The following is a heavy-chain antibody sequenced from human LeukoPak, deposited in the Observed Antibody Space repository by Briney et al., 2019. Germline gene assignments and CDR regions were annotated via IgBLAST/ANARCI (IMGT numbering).Heavy chain of an antibody. V-gene: IGHV3-74*01. CDR3: ARDRRDGYTFYAFDI. CDR1: GFTFSNYW. D-gene: IGHD5-24*01. J-gene: IGHJ3*02. CDR2: VNGDGSAT. Sequence: PGGSLRLSCAASGFTFSNYWMHWVRHAPGKGLVWVSRVNGDGSATNYADSVKGRFTISRDNSKNTLYLQMNSLRAEDTAVYYCARDRRDGYTFYAFDIWGQGTMVTVSS.